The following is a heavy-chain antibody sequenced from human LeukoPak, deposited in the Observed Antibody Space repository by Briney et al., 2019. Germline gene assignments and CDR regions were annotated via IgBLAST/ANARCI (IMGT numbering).Heavy chain of an antibody. CDR3: ARVGDWNDLVY. CDR2: ILYSGTTT. D-gene: IGHD1-1*01. V-gene: IGHV4-59*01. J-gene: IGHJ4*02. CDR1: GGSISPYY. Sequence: PSETLSLTCTVSGGSISPYYWSWIRQTPGKGLEWIGYILYSGTTTNYNPSLKSRVTISVDTSKNQFSLKLSSMTAADTAVYYCARVGDWNDLVYWGQGTLVTVSS.